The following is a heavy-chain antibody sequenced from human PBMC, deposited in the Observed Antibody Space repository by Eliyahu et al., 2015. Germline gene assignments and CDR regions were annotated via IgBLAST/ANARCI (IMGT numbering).Heavy chain of an antibody. CDR1: GFTFSDHY. CDR2: IKNKANSYTT. V-gene: IGHV3-72*01. Sequence: EVQLVESGGGLVQPGGSLRLSCAAXGFTFSDHYMDWVRQAPGKGLEWIGRIKNKANSYTTEYAASVKGRFTISRDDSKNSLYLQMNSLKIEDMAVYYCALGNYGDYVGQGILVTVSS. CDR3: ALGNYGDY. J-gene: IGHJ4*02.